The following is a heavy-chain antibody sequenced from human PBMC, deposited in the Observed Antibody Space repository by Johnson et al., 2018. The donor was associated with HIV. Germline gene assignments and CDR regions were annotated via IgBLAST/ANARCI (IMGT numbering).Heavy chain of an antibody. CDR2: VSWNGSRT. CDR1: GFTFSDYY. CDR3: AKVGSSSCYARTRLCAFDI. J-gene: IGHJ3*02. D-gene: IGHD2-2*01. Sequence: QVQLVESGGGLVKPGGSLRLSCAASGFTFSDYYMSWIRQAPGKGLEWVSGVSWNGSRTHHADSVKGRFTISRDNAKNSLYLQMNSLRAEDTAVYYCAKVGSSSCYARTRLCAFDIWGQGTMVTVSS. V-gene: IGHV3-11*04.